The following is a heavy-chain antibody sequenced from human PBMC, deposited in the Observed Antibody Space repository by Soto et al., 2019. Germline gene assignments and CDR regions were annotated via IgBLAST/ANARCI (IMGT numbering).Heavy chain of an antibody. CDR1: GFSFGTYV. J-gene: IGHJ5*02. CDR3: VRDKPHNWFDP. V-gene: IGHV3-23*01. Sequence: EVQLLESGGGMVEPRGSLRLSCAASGFSFGTYVMNWVRQAPGKGLEWVSGISGSGGRVYSADSVKGRFTISSDNSRNTLYLQMNSLRAEDMAVYYCVRDKPHNWFDPCGQGTPVTVSS. CDR2: ISGSGGRV.